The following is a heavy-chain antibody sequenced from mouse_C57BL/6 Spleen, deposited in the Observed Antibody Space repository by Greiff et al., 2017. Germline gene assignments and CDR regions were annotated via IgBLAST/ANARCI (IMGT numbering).Heavy chain of an antibody. V-gene: IGHV1-82*01. CDR2: IYPGDGDT. CDR1: GYAFSSSW. Sequence: QVQLQQSGPELVKPGASVKISCKASGYAFSSSWMNWVKQRPGKGLEWIGRIYPGDGDTNYNGKFKGKATLTAAKSSSTAYMQLSSLTSEDSAVYCCARSAAYYDYWFADWGQGTLVTVSA. CDR3: ARSAAYYDYWFAD. J-gene: IGHJ3*01. D-gene: IGHD2-4*01.